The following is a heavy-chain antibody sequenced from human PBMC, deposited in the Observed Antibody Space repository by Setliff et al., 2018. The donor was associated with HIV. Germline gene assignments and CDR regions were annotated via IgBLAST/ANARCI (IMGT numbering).Heavy chain of an antibody. Sequence: SETLSLTCTVSGDSMKSKSYYWGWIRQSPGKGLEWIGAVDYSGTTYYNPSLKSRLTISVDTSKNLFSLRVPSVTAADTAVYYCARHVPDYDFWSGSPAHYYYYYMDVWGKGTTVTVSS. CDR2: VDYSGTT. D-gene: IGHD3-3*01. CDR1: GDSMKSKSYY. CDR3: ARHVPDYDFWSGSPAHYYYYYMDV. J-gene: IGHJ6*04. V-gene: IGHV4-39*01.